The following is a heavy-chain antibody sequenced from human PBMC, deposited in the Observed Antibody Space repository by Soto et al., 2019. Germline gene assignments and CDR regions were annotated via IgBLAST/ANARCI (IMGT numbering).Heavy chain of an antibody. Sequence: SETLSLTCAVSGGFTSTNNWWSWVRQPPGKGLEWIGDAYHSGSTEYNPSLKSRVSISVDKSKNQISLKLTSATAADTAVYYCARSPPSSYYGGSRTFDYWGQGTPVTVSS. J-gene: IGHJ4*02. D-gene: IGHD3-10*01. V-gene: IGHV4-4*02. CDR3: ARSPPSSYYGGSRTFDY. CDR2: AYHSGST. CDR1: GGFTSTNNW.